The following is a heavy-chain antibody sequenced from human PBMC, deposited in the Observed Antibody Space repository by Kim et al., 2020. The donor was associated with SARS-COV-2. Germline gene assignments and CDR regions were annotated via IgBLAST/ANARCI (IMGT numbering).Heavy chain of an antibody. Sequence: GGSLRLSCAASGFTFSSYEMNWVRQAPGKGLEWVSYISSSGSTIYYADSVKGRFTISRDNAKNSLYLQMNSLRAEDTTVYYCAREISGGPMIVVANDAFDIWGQGTMVTVSS. CDR1: GFTFSSYE. V-gene: IGHV3-48*03. CDR2: ISSSGSTI. CDR3: AREISGGPMIVVANDAFDI. J-gene: IGHJ3*02. D-gene: IGHD3-22*01.